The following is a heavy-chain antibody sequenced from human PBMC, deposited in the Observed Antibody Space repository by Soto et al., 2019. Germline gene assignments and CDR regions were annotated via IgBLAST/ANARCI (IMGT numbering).Heavy chain of an antibody. Sequence: ASVKVSCKASGYIFTNAGISWVRQAPGQGLEWLGWINTDNGNTNYAQHLQGRVTLTTDTSTSTAYMDLRSLRSDDTAVYYCARDQGITTFGFYSMYYYGMDVWG. CDR3: ARDQGITTFGFYSMYYYGMDV. CDR1: GYIFTNAG. J-gene: IGHJ6*02. CDR2: INTDNGNT. V-gene: IGHV1-18*01. D-gene: IGHD3-3*01.